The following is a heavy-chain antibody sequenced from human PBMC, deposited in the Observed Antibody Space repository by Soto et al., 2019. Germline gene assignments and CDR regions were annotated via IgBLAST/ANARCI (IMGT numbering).Heavy chain of an antibody. CDR2: ISGSGGST. CDR1: GFTFSSYA. CDR3: EKDREWFGELFSLFDP. Sequence: EVQLLESGGGLVQPGGSLRLSCAASGFTFSSYAMSWVRQAPGKGLEWVSAISGSGGSTYYADSVKGRFTISRDNSKNTLYLQMNSLRAEDTAVYYCEKDREWFGELFSLFDPWGQGTLFTVSS. D-gene: IGHD3-10*01. J-gene: IGHJ5*02. V-gene: IGHV3-23*01.